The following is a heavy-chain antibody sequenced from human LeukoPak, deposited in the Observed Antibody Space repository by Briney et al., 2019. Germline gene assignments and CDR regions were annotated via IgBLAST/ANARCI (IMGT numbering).Heavy chain of an antibody. D-gene: IGHD1-7*01. Sequence: GGSLRLSCAASGFTFSSYWMSWVRQAPGKGLEWVANIKQDGSEKYYADSVKGRFTISRDNSKNTLYLQMNSLRAEDTAVYYCAKDVGPWNYYAFDIWGQGTMVTVSS. CDR2: IKQDGSEK. CDR3: AKDVGPWNYYAFDI. J-gene: IGHJ3*02. V-gene: IGHV3-7*01. CDR1: GFTFSSYW.